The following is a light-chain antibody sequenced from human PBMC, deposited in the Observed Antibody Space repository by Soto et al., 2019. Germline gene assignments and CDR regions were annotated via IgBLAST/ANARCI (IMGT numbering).Light chain of an antibody. Sequence: EIVLTQSPGTPSLSPGERATLSCRAIQSVSNNYLAWYQQKPGQAPRLLIYGASNRATGIPDRFSGSGSGTDFTLTISRLEPEDFAGCYGHQYGGSLTCTCGHGTKVDIK. CDR1: QSVSNNY. CDR3: HQYGGSLTCT. CDR2: GAS. J-gene: IGKJ1*01. V-gene: IGKV3-20*01.